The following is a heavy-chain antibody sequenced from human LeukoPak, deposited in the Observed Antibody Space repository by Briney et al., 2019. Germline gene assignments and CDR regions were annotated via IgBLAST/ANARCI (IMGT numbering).Heavy chain of an antibody. CDR3: ARAPYSGTYQPFDY. CDR1: GFTFTNYA. V-gene: IGHV3-48*01. D-gene: IGHD1-26*01. J-gene: IGHJ4*02. Sequence: PGGSLRLSCAASGFTFTNYAINWVRQAPGKGLEWLSYISPGTTTIYYADSVKGRFTISRDNAKDSLFLQMNSLRAEDTAVYYCARAPYSGTYQPFDYWGQGTLVTVSS. CDR2: ISPGTTTI.